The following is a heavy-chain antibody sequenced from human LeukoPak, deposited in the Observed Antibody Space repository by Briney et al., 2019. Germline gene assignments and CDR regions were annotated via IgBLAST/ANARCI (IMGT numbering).Heavy chain of an antibody. V-gene: IGHV3-33*01. CDR3: ARDRIVVIPTYRMDV. J-gene: IGHJ6*02. CDR2: IWYDGSHK. CDR1: GFTFSSYG. Sequence: GGSLRLSCAASGFTFSSYGMHWVRQAPGKGLEWVAIIWYDGSHKYYVDSVKGRFTISRDNSKNTLYLQMNSLRADDTAVYYGARDRIVVIPTYRMDVWGQGTTVTVSS. D-gene: IGHD2-2*01.